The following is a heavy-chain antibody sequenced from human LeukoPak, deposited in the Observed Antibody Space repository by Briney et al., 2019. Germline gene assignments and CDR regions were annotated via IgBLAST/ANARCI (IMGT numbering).Heavy chain of an antibody. Sequence: GGSLTLSCAASGFTVNSNWMRWVSQAPGKGLEWVANIKQDGSEKYYVDSVKGRFTISRDNARNSVSLQMNSLRAEDTAVYYYARDKYYDRYFDSWGQGTLVTVSS. D-gene: IGHD3-22*01. J-gene: IGHJ4*02. V-gene: IGHV3-7*01. CDR1: GFTVNSNW. CDR3: ARDKYYDRYFDS. CDR2: IKQDGSEK.